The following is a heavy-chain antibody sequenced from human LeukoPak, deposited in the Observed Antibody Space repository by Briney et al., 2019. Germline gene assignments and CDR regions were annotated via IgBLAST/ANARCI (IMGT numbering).Heavy chain of an antibody. D-gene: IGHD3-3*01. CDR3: ARDLAILEWHYYGMDV. V-gene: IGHV3-74*01. CDR1: GFTFSSYW. CDR2: INSDGSST. Sequence: GGSLRLSCAASGFTFSSYWMHWVRQAPGKGVGWVSRINSDGSSTSYADSVKGRFTISRDNAKNTLYLQMNSLRAEDTAVYYCARDLAILEWHYYGMDVWGQGTTVTVSS. J-gene: IGHJ6*02.